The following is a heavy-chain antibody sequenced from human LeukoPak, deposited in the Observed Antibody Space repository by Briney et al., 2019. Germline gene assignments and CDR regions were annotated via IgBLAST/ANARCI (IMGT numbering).Heavy chain of an antibody. J-gene: IGHJ6*03. Sequence: SETLSLTCTVSGGSISSGSYYWSWIRQPAGKGLEWIGRIYTSGSTNYNPSLKSRVTISVDTSKNQFSLKLSSVTAADTAVYYCANAYCSSKGCYMDVWGKGTTVTVSS. CDR1: GGSISSGSYY. D-gene: IGHD2-2*01. CDR2: IYTSGST. CDR3: ANAYCSSKGCYMDV. V-gene: IGHV4-61*02.